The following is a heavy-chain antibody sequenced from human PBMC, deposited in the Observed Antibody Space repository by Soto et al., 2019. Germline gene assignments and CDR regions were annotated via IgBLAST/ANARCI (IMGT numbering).Heavy chain of an antibody. V-gene: IGHV4-59*01. CDR1: GGSLTNYF. J-gene: IGHJ3*01. D-gene: IGHD2-21*02. Sequence: QVQLQESGPGLVEPSETLSLTCTVSGGSLTNYFWTWIRQSPGKGLEWIAYIRYSGKTDYNPSLKSRVTISLDTPKNPFSLKLTSVTAADTAMYYCARFQYTVVTPFDLWGQGTMVIVSS. CDR2: IRYSGKT. CDR3: ARFQYTVVTPFDL.